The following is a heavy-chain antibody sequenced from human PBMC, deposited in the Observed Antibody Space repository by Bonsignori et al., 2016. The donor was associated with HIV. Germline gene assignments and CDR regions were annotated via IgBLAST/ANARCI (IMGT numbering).Heavy chain of an antibody. V-gene: IGHV3-30*02. CDR1: GFSFSSFA. J-gene: IGHJ4*02. D-gene: IGHD3-16*01. CDR2: IRYDGSNK. CDR3: AKPQDYAWETYFDY. Sequence: GESLKISCAASGFSFSSFAMHWVRQAPGRGLEWVAFIRYDGSNKYYADSVKGRFTISRDNSKNTLYLQMNSLRAEDTAVYYCAKPQDYAWETYFDYWGQGTLVTVSS.